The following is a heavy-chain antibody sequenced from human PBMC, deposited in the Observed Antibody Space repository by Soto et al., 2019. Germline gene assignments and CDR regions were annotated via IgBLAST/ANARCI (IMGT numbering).Heavy chain of an antibody. CDR1: GFTFSSYG. V-gene: IGHV3-33*01. Sequence: QVQLVESGGGVVQPGRSLRLSCAASGFTFSSYGMHWVRQAPGKGLEWVAVIWYDGSNKYYADSVKGRFTISRDNSKNTLYLQMNSLRAEDTAVYYCARELGGVVPAAGMVGWFDPWGQGTLVTVSS. D-gene: IGHD2-2*01. CDR2: IWYDGSNK. J-gene: IGHJ5*02. CDR3: ARELGGVVPAAGMVGWFDP.